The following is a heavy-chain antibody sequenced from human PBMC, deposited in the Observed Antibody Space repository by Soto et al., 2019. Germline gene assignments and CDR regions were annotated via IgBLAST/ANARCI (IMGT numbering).Heavy chain of an antibody. J-gene: IGHJ5*02. CDR2: INHSGST. CDR1: GGSFSGYY. Sequence: KTSETLSLTCAVYGGSFSGYYWSWIRQPPGKGLEWIGEINHSGSTNYNPSLKSRVTISVDTSKNQFSLKLSSVTAADTAVYYCARDHTPLNSSSWYIWFDPWGQGTLVTVSS. V-gene: IGHV4-34*01. D-gene: IGHD6-13*01. CDR3: ARDHTPLNSSSWYIWFDP.